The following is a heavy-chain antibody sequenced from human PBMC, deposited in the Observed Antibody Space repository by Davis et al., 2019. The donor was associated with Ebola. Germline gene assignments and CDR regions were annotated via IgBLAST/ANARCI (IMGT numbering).Heavy chain of an antibody. J-gene: IGHJ4*02. V-gene: IGHV3-21*01. Sequence: GESLKISCAASGFIFSTYSMNWVRQAPGKGLEWVSSISSTSAYIYYTDSVKSRFTISRDNAKQSLYLQMNSLRAEDTAFYYCARDDSGIFDFWGQGTLVSVAS. CDR2: ISSTSAYI. CDR3: ARDDSGIFDF. CDR1: GFIFSTYS. D-gene: IGHD1-26*01.